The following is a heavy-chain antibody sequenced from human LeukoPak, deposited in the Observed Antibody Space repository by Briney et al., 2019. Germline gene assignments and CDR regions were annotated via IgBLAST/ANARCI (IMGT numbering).Heavy chain of an antibody. V-gene: IGHV1-2*02. J-gene: IGHJ6*03. D-gene: IGHD3-10*01. CDR1: GYTFTGYY. CDR3: ARDLSMVRGVRYYYYYYMDV. Sequence: ASVKVSCKASGYTFTGYYMHWVRQTPGQGLEWMGWINPNSGGTNYAQKFQGRVTMTRDTSISTAYMELSRLRSDDTAVYYCARDLSMVRGVRYYYYYYMDVWGKGTTVTVSS. CDR2: INPNSGGT.